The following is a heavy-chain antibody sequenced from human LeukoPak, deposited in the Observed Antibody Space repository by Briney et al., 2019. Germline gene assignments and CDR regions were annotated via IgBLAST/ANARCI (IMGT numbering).Heavy chain of an antibody. J-gene: IGHJ4*02. CDR3: ARDLRPPYGSSSFEY. CDR2: ISSDGTTT. V-gene: IGHV3-21*01. Sequence: GRCLRLSCTAAGFTFRTYTMTSVRQAPGNGLEWVSSISSDGTTTYYADSVKGRFTISRDNAKYSLSLQMDTLRAEDTAVYYCARDLRPPYGSSSFEYWGQRTLVTVSS. D-gene: IGHD6-13*01. CDR1: GFTFRTYT.